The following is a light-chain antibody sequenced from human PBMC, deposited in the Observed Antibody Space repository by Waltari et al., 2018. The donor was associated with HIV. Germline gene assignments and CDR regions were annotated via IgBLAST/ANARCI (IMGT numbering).Light chain of an antibody. CDR3: QSYFASNDVI. CDR2: ENN. V-gene: IGLV6-57*04. CDR1: SGRIASNY. J-gene: IGLJ2*01. Sequence: NFMLTQPHSVSESPGKTVTISCTRSSGRIASNYVQWYQQRPGGAPTTVIYENNQRPSGVPDRFSGSIDSSSNSASLTISGLKTDDAADYYCQSYFASNDVIFGGGTTLTVL.